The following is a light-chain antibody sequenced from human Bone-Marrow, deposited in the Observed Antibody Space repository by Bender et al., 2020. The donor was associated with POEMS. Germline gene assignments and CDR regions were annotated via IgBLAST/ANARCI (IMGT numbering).Light chain of an antibody. CDR1: SSNIGAHA. J-gene: IGLJ3*02. Sequence: QSVLTQPTSASGTPGQRVTISCPGGSSNIGAHAVNWYQPLPGTAPKLLIYSSHRRPSEVPDRFSGSRSGTSASLAISGLQSEDEADYYCAAWDDSLSGSDWVFGGGTRLTVL. CDR3: AAWDDSLSGSDWV. V-gene: IGLV1-44*01. CDR2: SSH.